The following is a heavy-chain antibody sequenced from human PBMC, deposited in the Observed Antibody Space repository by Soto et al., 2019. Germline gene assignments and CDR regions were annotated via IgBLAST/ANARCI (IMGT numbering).Heavy chain of an antibody. Sequence: QVQLVESGGGVVQPGRSLRLSCAASGFTFSSYGMHWVRQAPGKGLEWVAVISYDGSNKYYADSVKVRFTISRDNSKNTLYLQMNSLRAEDTAVYYCAKDPSWQGGGYYYYGMDVWGQGTTVTVSS. CDR2: ISYDGSNK. CDR3: AKDPSWQGGGYYYYGMDV. CDR1: GFTFSSYG. D-gene: IGHD1-26*01. V-gene: IGHV3-30*18. J-gene: IGHJ6*02.